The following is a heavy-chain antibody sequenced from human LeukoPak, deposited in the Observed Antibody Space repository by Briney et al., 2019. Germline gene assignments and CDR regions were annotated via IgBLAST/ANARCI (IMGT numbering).Heavy chain of an antibody. D-gene: IGHD2-2*02. V-gene: IGHV1-3*01. CDR1: GYTFTSYA. CDR3: ARGQLGYCSSTSCYRGNWFDP. J-gene: IGHJ5*02. Sequence: ASVKVSCKASGYTFTSYATHWVRQAPGQRLEWMGWINAGNGNTKYSQKFQGRVTITRDTSASTAYMELSSLRSEDTAVYYCARGQLGYCSSTSCYRGNWFDPWGQGTLVTVSS. CDR2: INAGNGNT.